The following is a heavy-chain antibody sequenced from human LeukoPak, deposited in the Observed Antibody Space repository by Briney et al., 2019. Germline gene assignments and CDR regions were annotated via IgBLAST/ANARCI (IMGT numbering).Heavy chain of an antibody. Sequence: SETLSLTCAVYGGSFSGYCWSWIRQPPGKGLEWIGEINHSGSTNYNPSLKSRVTISVDTSKNQFSLKLSSVTAADTAVYYCARRVVGATTVFDYWGQGTLVTVSS. V-gene: IGHV4-34*01. CDR3: ARRVVGATTVFDY. J-gene: IGHJ4*02. D-gene: IGHD1-26*01. CDR2: INHSGST. CDR1: GGSFSGYC.